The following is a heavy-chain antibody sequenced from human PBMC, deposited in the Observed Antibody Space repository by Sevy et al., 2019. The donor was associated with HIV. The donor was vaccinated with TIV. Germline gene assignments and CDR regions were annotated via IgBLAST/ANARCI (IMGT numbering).Heavy chain of an antibody. CDR3: AKDLSDSSGYIHYFDY. V-gene: IGHV3-23*01. J-gene: IGHJ4*02. D-gene: IGHD3-22*01. CDR1: GFTFSSYA. Sequence: GGSLRLSCAASGFTFSSYAMSWVRQAPGKGLEWVSAISGSGGSTYYADSVKGRFTISRDNSKNTLYLQMNSLRAEDTAVYYCAKDLSDSSGYIHYFDYWGQGTLVTVSS. CDR2: ISGSGGST.